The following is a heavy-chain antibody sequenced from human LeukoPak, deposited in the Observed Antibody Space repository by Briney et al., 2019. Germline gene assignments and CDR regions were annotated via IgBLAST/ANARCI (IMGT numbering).Heavy chain of an antibody. V-gene: IGHV4-61*02. CDR3: ASIGGYDDY. CDR2: IYTSGST. D-gene: IGHD5-12*01. CDR1: GGSISSGSYY. J-gene: IGHJ4*02. Sequence: SETLSLTCTVSGGSISSGSYYWSWIRQPAGKGLEWIGRIYTSGSTNYNPSLKSRVTISVDTSKNQFSLKLSSVTAADTAAYYCASIGGYDDYWGQGTLVTVSS.